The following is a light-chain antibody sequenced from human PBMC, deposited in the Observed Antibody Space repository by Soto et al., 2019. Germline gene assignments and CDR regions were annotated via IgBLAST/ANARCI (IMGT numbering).Light chain of an antibody. CDR1: QSISRW. CDR2: DAS. Sequence: DIQMNQSPSTLYASVGYRVTITCRASQSISRWLAWYQQKPGKAPKALIYDASTLRSGVPSRFSGGGSGTEFTLTISSLQPDDFATYYCQQYNTYSTFGQGLRLEI. CDR3: QQYNTYST. J-gene: IGKJ5*01. V-gene: IGKV1-5*01.